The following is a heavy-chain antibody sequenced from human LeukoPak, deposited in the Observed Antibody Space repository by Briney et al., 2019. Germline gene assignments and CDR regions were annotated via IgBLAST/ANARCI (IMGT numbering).Heavy chain of an antibody. CDR3: AGASRYYGSVNWFDP. CDR2: INHSGST. Sequence: PSETLSLTCAVYGGSFSGYYWSWIRQPPGKGLEWIGEINHSGSTNYNPSLKSRVTISVDTSKNQFSLKLSSVTAADTAVYYCAGASRYYGSVNWFDPWGQGTLVTVSS. CDR1: GGSFSGYY. D-gene: IGHD3-10*01. J-gene: IGHJ5*02. V-gene: IGHV4-34*01.